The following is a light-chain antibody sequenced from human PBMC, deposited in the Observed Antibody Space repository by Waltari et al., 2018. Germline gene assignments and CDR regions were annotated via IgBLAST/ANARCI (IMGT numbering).Light chain of an antibody. Sequence: NFFLTQPHSVSASPGTTVILSCTRSSGRIASNYVQWYQLRPGSAPITVIYEDTQRPSGVSDRFSGSLDSSSNSATLTISGLKTEDEADYYCQSYDSSTFIFGGGTTLTVL. CDR1: SGRIASNY. J-gene: IGLJ2*01. V-gene: IGLV6-57*03. CDR2: EDT. CDR3: QSYDSSTFI.